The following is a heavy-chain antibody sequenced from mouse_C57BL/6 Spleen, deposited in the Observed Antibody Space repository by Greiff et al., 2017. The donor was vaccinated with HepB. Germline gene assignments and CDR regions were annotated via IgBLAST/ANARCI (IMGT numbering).Heavy chain of an antibody. CDR2: ISSGSSTI. V-gene: IGHV5-17*01. D-gene: IGHD2-1*01. CDR3: ARDYGSYRYAMDY. Sequence: EVQRVKSGGGLVKPGGSLKLSCAASGFTFSDYGMHWVRQAPEKGLEWVAYISSGSSTIYYADTVKGRFTISRDNAKNTLFLQMNSLRSEDTAMYYWARDYGSYRYAMDYWGQGTSVTVSS. J-gene: IGHJ4*01. CDR1: GFTFSDYG.